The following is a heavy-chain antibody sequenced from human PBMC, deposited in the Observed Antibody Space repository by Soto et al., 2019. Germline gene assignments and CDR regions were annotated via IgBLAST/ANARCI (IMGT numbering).Heavy chain of an antibody. CDR3: ARGGVTTVVIPKYYYFGLDV. D-gene: IGHD4-17*01. CDR2: VESSGST. J-gene: IGHJ6*02. CDR1: GGSISSYY. Sequence: TLSLTCTVSGGSISSYYWTWVRQPPGKGLEWIGYVESSGSTSYNPSLMSRVTISVDTSKNQFSLKLTSVTAADTAVYYCARGGVTTVVIPKYYYFGLDVWGQGTTVTVSS. V-gene: IGHV4-59*01.